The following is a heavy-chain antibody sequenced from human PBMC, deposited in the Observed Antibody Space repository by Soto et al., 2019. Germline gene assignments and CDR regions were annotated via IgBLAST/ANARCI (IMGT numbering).Heavy chain of an antibody. CDR1: GFTVSSNY. V-gene: IGHV3-66*01. CDR3: ARGVLDGDYYCDY. D-gene: IGHD4-17*01. CDR2: IYSGGST. J-gene: IGHJ4*02. Sequence: EVQLVESGGNLVQPGGSLRLSCAASGFTVSSNYMSWVRQAPGKGLEWVSVIYSGGSTYYADSVKGRFTTSRDNSKNTLYLQMNSLRAEDTAVYYGARGVLDGDYYCDYWGQGTLVTVSS.